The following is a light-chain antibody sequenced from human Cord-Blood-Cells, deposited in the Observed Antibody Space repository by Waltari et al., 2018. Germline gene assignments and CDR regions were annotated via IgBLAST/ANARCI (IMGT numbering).Light chain of an antibody. CDR2: LGS. J-gene: IGKJ1*01. CDR1: QSPLHSNGYNY. CDR3: MQALQTPPWT. Sequence: DLVMTHSPLSLPVTPGEPASIPSRPSQSPLHSNGYNYLAWYLQKPGQSPQLLIYLGSNRGSGVTERFSGSGSGTDFTLKISRVEAEDVGVYYCMQALQTPPWTFGQGTKVEIK. V-gene: IGKV2-28*01.